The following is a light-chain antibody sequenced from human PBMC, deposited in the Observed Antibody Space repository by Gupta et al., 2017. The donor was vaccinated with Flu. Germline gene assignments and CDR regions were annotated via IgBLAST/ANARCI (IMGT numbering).Light chain of an antibody. J-gene: IGKJ1*01. V-gene: IGKV2-30*01. CDR1: HGLVYSDGNTY. Sequence: DVVMTQTPLSLPVALGQPASISCRSSHGLVYSDGNTYLHWFQQRPGQSPRRLIYLVSHRESGVPDRFSGSGSGTDFTLKISMVEAEDVGIYFCRQGAHWPWTFGQGTKVEIK. CDR2: LVS. CDR3: RQGAHWPWT.